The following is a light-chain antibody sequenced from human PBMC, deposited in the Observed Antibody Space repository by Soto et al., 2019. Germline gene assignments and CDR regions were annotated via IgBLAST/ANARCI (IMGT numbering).Light chain of an antibody. J-gene: IGLJ2*01. CDR2: DDS. CDR3: QVFDGNTDDVI. V-gene: IGLV3-21*02. Sequence: SYELTQAPSVSVAPGQTARITCGDIGSKTVHWYQQKPGQAPVLVVYDDSDRPSGIPERFSGSNSGNTATLTISTVEAGDAAAYVCQVFDGNTDDVIFGGGTKVTVL. CDR1: IGSKT.